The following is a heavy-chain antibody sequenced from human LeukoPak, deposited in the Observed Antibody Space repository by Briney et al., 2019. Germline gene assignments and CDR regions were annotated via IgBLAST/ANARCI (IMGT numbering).Heavy chain of an antibody. CDR3: ARTENYIPEDCFDP. D-gene: IGHD5-24*01. Sequence: SETLSLTCTVSGGSISSDYWSWIRQPPGKGLEWIGYIYYSGITNYNPSLKSRVTISVDTSKNQFSLKLSSVTAADTAVYYCARTENYIPEDCFDPWGQGTLVTVSS. CDR2: IYYSGIT. J-gene: IGHJ5*02. V-gene: IGHV4-59*08. CDR1: GGSISSDY.